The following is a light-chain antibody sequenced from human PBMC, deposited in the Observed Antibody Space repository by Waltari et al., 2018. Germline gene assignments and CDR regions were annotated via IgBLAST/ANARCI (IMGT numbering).Light chain of an antibody. CDR2: AAS. V-gene: IGKV1-39*01. CDR3: QQSSSTPPFT. Sequence: DIQMTQSPSSLSASVGDRVTITSRASQSISSYLNWYQQKPGKAPKLLIYAASSLQSGVPSRFSGSGSGTDFTLTINSLQPEDFATYYCQQSSSTPPFTFGPGTKVDIK. CDR1: QSISSY. J-gene: IGKJ3*01.